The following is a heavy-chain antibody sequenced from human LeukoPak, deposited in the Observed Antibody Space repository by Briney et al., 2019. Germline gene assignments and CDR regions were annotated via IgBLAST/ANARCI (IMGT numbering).Heavy chain of an antibody. Sequence: PGGSLRLSCAASGFTFSNSAMNWVRQAPGKGLEWVSSINNVASHIYHAESVKGRFTISRDNAKNSVSLQMNNLRAEDTAVYYCARDPTHYLRYGYFDSWGQGILVTVSS. CDR1: GFTFSNSA. CDR2: INNVASHI. CDR3: ARDPTHYLRYGYFDS. J-gene: IGHJ4*02. V-gene: IGHV3-21*01. D-gene: IGHD2/OR15-2a*01.